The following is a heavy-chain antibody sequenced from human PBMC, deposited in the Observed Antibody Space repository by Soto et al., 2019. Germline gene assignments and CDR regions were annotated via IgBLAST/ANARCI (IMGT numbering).Heavy chain of an antibody. V-gene: IGHV1-18*01. Sequence: GASVKVSCKASGYTFTSYGISWVRQAPGQGLEWMGWISAYNGNTNYAQKLQGRVTMTTDTSTSTAYMELRGLRSDDTAVYYCARLYSSGWNPGTHDDSWGQGTLVTVSS. CDR3: ARLYSSGWNPGTHDDS. CDR1: GYTFTSYG. CDR2: ISAYNGNT. D-gene: IGHD6-19*01. J-gene: IGHJ4*02.